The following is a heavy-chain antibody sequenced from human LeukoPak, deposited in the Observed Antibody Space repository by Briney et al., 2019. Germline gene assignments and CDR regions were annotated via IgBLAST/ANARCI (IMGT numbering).Heavy chain of an antibody. CDR1: GGSFSGYY. J-gene: IGHJ5*02. CDR2: INHSGST. Sequence: SETLCLTCAVYGGSFSGYYWSWIRQPPGKGLEWIGEINHSGSTNYNPSLKSRVTISVDTSKNQFSLKLSSVTAADTAVYYCARCYYDSSGYLTPWGQGTLVTVSS. D-gene: IGHD3-22*01. V-gene: IGHV4-34*01. CDR3: ARCYYDSSGYLTP.